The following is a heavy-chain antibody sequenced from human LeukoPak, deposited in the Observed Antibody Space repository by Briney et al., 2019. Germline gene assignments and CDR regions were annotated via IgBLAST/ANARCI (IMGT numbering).Heavy chain of an antibody. D-gene: IGHD3-10*01. J-gene: IGHJ4*02. CDR3: ATERGRGYFDY. CDR2: TYYRSKWYY. CDR1: GDSVSSSSDC. Sequence: SQTLSLTCAISGDSVSSSSDCWNWIRQSPSRGLEWLGRTYYRSKWYYDYAASVKSRISVNPDTSKNQFSLQLNSVTPEDTAVYYCATERGRGYFDYWSQGTLVTVSS. V-gene: IGHV6-1*01.